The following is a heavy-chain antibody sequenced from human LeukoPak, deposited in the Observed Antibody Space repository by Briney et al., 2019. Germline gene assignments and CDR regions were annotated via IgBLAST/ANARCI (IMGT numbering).Heavy chain of an antibody. CDR1: GFTFSSYW. CDR2: IKQDGSEK. CDR3: ARVRGYSGYGFYYYYGMDV. D-gene: IGHD5-12*01. Sequence: GGSLRLSCAASGFTFSSYWMGWVRQAPGKGLEWVANIKQDGSEKYYVDSVKGRFTISRDNAKNSLYLQMNSLRAEDTAVYYCARVRGYSGYGFYYYYGMDVWGQGTTVTVSS. V-gene: IGHV3-7*01. J-gene: IGHJ6*02.